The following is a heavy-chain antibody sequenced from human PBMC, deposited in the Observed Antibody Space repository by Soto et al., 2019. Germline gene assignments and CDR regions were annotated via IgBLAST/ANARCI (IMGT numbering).Heavy chain of an antibody. Sequence: QVQLVESGGGVVQPGRSLRLSCVASGFTFSTYGMHWVRQAPGKGLEWVAVISYDGINKYYADSVKGRLTISRDNSKNAVYLQMNSLRGEDTAVYYCAKGQHCSTTSCYFYHYGMVVWGQGTTVAVSS. D-gene: IGHD2-2*01. CDR3: AKGQHCSTTSCYFYHYGMVV. V-gene: IGHV3-30*18. CDR2: ISYDGINK. J-gene: IGHJ6*02. CDR1: GFTFSTYG.